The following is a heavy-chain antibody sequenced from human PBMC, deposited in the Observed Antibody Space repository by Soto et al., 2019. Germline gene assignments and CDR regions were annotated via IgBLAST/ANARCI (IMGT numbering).Heavy chain of an antibody. Sequence: QVQLQESGPGLVKPSQTLSLTCTVSGGSISSGGYYWSWIRQHPGKGLEWIGYIYYRGSTYYNPSIMRRVTKSVDTSKSPFARKLSSVTAAHTAVYYCARDGNTYYCGSGSQGDAFDIWGQGTMVTVSS. V-gene: IGHV4-31*03. CDR3: ARDGNTYYCGSGSQGDAFDI. CDR1: GGSISSGGYY. CDR2: IYYRGST. D-gene: IGHD3-10*01. J-gene: IGHJ3*02.